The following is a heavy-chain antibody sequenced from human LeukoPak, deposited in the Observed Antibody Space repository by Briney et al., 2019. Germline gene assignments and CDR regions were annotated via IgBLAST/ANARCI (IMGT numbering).Heavy chain of an antibody. J-gene: IGHJ3*02. CDR3: AKDGHSPDDVFHM. Sequence: GGSLRLSCAASEFIFNNYAMAWVRQAPGKGPEWVSTISVSDGSTWYADSVKGRFTVFRDNSKNSMYLQMNSLRTEDTAVYYCAKDGHSPDDVFHMWGQGTIVSVSS. CDR1: EFIFNNYA. CDR2: ISVSDGST. V-gene: IGHV3-23*01.